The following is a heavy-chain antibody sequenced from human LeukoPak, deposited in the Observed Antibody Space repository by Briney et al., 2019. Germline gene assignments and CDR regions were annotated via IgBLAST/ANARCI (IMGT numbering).Heavy chain of an antibody. CDR3: ARGGSRQYNF. Sequence: PGGSLRLSCAASGFTFSSYWMSWVRQAPGKGLEWVANIRHDGNEKYYVDSVKGRFTISRDNAKDSLYLQMNSLRVEDTAVYYCARGGSRQYNFWGQGTLVTVSS. J-gene: IGHJ4*02. CDR2: IRHDGNEK. V-gene: IGHV3-7*01. D-gene: IGHD5-18*01. CDR1: GFTFSSYW.